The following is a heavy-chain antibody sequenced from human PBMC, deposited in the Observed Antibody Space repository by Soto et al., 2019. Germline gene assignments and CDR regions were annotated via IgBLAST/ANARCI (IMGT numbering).Heavy chain of an antibody. J-gene: IGHJ3*01. Sequence: EVQLLESGGDLVQPGESLRLSCAASGFTFSTYAMTWVRQAPGKGLEWVSSISSSGDSTFYADSVKGRFTISRDSSKNTLSLPMNSLRAEDTAVYYCAKDDGGSYRGGAFDLWGQGTMVTVSS. CDR3: AKDDGGSYRGGAFDL. CDR2: ISSSGDST. D-gene: IGHD2-15*01. V-gene: IGHV3-23*01. CDR1: GFTFSTYA.